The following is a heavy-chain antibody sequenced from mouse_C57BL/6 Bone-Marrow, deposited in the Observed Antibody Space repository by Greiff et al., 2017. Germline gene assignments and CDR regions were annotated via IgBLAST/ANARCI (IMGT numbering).Heavy chain of an antibody. J-gene: IGHJ3*01. CDR2: IWSDGST. V-gene: IGHV2-6-1*01. D-gene: IGHD2-4*01. Sequence: VQLQQSGPGLVAPSQSLSITCTVSGFSLTSYGVHWVRQPPGKGLEWLVVIWSDGSTTYNSALKSRLSISKDNSKSQVFLKMNSLQTDDTAMYYCTRHKAYDYDGWFAYWGQGTLVTVSA. CDR3: TRHKAYDYDGWFAY. CDR1: GFSLTSYG.